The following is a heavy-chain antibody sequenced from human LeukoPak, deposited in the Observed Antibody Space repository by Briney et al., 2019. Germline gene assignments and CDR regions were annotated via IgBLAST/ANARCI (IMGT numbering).Heavy chain of an antibody. Sequence: TGGSLRLSCAASGFTFSNSWMHWVRQAPGKGLVWVSRINSDGKTTTYADSVKGRSTISRDNAKNTLYLQMNSLSAEDTAVYYCARDYPPDWGQGTLVTVSA. V-gene: IGHV3-74*01. CDR1: GFTFSNSW. CDR2: INSDGKTT. J-gene: IGHJ4*02. CDR3: ARDYPPD.